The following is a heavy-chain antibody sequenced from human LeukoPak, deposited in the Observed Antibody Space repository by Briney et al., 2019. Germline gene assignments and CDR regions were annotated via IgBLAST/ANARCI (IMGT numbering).Heavy chain of an antibody. D-gene: IGHD1-26*01. CDR2: IYYSGST. J-gene: IGHJ3*02. CDR1: GGSISSSSYY. CDR3: ARRESSSWYGYSGSYNDAFDI. V-gene: IGHV4-39*01. Sequence: PSETLSLTCTVSGGSISSSSYYWGWIRQPPGKGLEWIGSIYYSGSTYYNPSLKSRVTISVDTSKNQFSLKLSSVTAADTAVYYCARRESSSWYGYSGSYNDAFDIGGQGTMVTVSS.